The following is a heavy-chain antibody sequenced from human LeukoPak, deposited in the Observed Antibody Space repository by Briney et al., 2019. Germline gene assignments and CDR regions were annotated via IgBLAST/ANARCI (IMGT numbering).Heavy chain of an antibody. CDR2: INHSGST. Sequence: PSETLSLTCAVYGGSFSGYYWSWIRQPPGKGLEWIGEINHSGSTNYNPSLKSRVTISVDTSKNQFSLELSSVTAADTAVYYCARVTQLRPRYYYYYYGMDVWGQGTTVTVSS. V-gene: IGHV4-34*01. CDR3: ARVTQLRPRYYYYYYGMDV. J-gene: IGHJ6*02. CDR1: GGSFSGYY. D-gene: IGHD2-2*01.